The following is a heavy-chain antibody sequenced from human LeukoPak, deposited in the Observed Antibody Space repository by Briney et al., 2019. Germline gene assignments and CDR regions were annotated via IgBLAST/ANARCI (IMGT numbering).Heavy chain of an antibody. CDR3: ARDQFGVIIVTSQYYFDY. CDR2: INWNGGST. J-gene: IGHJ4*02. D-gene: IGHD3-3*01. Sequence: GGSLRLSCAASGLTFDDYGMSWVRQAPGKGLEWVSGINWNGGSTGYADSVKGRFTISRDNAKNSLYLQMNSLRAEDTALYYCARDQFGVIIVTSQYYFDYWGQGTLVTVSS. V-gene: IGHV3-20*04. CDR1: GLTFDDYG.